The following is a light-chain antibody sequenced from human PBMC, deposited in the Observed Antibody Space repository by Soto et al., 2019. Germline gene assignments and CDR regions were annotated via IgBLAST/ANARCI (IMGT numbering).Light chain of an antibody. Sequence: QSALTQPRSVSGSPGQSVTISCTGTSSDVGGYNYVSWYQQHPGKAPKLMIYDVSKRPSGVPDRFSGSKSGNTASLSISGLQAEDEADYSCCSYAGSYTFALSVFGTGTKLTVL. CDR1: SSDVGGYNY. J-gene: IGLJ1*01. V-gene: IGLV2-11*01. CDR3: CSYAGSYTFALSV. CDR2: DVS.